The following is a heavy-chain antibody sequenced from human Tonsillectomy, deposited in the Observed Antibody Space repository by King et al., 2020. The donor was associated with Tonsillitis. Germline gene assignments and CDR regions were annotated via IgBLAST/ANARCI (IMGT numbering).Heavy chain of an antibody. CDR2: IYLSGNT. J-gene: IGHJ6*03. D-gene: IGHD4-11*01. CDR3: ARGYYNNYQRPYYSLAV. Sequence: QLQESGSGLVKPSQTLSLTCAVSGGSISSGGYSWSWIRQPPGKGLEWIGYIYLSGNTNYNPTLKSRVTISIDRSKNQFSLMVTSVTAADTAVYFCARGYYNNYQRPYYSLAVWGKGTTVTVSS. CDR1: GGSISSGGYS. V-gene: IGHV4-30-2*01.